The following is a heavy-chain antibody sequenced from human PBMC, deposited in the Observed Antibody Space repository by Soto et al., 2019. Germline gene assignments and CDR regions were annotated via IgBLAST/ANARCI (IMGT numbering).Heavy chain of an antibody. J-gene: IGHJ6*02. CDR1: GGTFSSYA. Sequence: QVQLVQSGAEVKKPGSSVKVSCKASGGTFSSYAISWVRQAPGQGLEWMGGIIPIFGTANYAQKFQGRVTITADDSTSTAYMELSSLRSEDTAVYYCARAGGSSSWYRPPYYYYGMDVWGQGTTVTVSS. CDR3: ARAGGSSSWYRPPYYYYGMDV. V-gene: IGHV1-69*01. CDR2: IIPIFGTA. D-gene: IGHD6-13*01.